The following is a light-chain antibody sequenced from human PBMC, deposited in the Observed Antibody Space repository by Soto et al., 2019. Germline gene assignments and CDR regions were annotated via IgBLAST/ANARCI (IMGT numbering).Light chain of an antibody. Sequence: EIVMTQSPANLSVSPGERATLSCRASQSVCSNLAWYQQKPGQAPRLLIYGATTRAPCIPARFSGRGSGTEFTLTISSLESEDFAVYYCQQYNNWYTFGQGTKLEIK. CDR3: QQYNNWYT. CDR2: GAT. J-gene: IGKJ2*01. CDR1: QSVCSN. V-gene: IGKV3-15*01.